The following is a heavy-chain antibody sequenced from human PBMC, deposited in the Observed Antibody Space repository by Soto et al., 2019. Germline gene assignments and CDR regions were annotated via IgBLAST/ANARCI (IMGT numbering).Heavy chain of an antibody. D-gene: IGHD3-22*01. Sequence: SETLSLTCTVSGGSISSYYWSWIRQPPWKGLEWIGYIYYSGSTYYNPSLKSRVTISVDTSKNQFSLKLSSVTAADTAVYYCARGLWYYYGSSGYSRTQTPFDYWGQGTLVTVSS. J-gene: IGHJ4*02. CDR2: IYYSGST. CDR1: GGSISSYY. CDR3: ARGLWYYYGSSGYSRTQTPFDY. V-gene: IGHV4-59*06.